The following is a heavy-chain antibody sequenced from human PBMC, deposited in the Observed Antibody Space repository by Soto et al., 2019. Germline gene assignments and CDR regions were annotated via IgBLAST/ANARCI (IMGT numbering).Heavy chain of an antibody. CDR1: GYSFTSYW. D-gene: IGHD3-22*01. Sequence: PGESLKISCKGSGYSFTSYWISWVRQMPGKGLEWMGRIDPSDSYTNYSPSFQGHVTISADKSISTAYLQWSSLKASDTAMYYCARQPPAYDSSRYGFDYWGQGTLVTVAS. V-gene: IGHV5-10-1*01. CDR3: ARQPPAYDSSRYGFDY. J-gene: IGHJ4*02. CDR2: IDPSDSYT.